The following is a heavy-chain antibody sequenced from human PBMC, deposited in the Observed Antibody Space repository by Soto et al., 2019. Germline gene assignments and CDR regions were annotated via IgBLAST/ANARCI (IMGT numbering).Heavy chain of an antibody. CDR1: GYIFVNYG. V-gene: IGHV1-18*01. Sequence: QVQLVQSGDEVKKPGASVKVSCKASGYIFVNYGIAWVRQAPGQGLEWMGWISPYTGNTHSASKVQGRLTMTTDTPTTQPSRDRGTLQPATPAGYYCVRVDNSVPPPPQDVWGQGTTVTVSS. J-gene: IGHJ6*02. D-gene: IGHD5-12*01. CDR2: ISPYTGNT. CDR3: VRVDNSVPPPPQDV.